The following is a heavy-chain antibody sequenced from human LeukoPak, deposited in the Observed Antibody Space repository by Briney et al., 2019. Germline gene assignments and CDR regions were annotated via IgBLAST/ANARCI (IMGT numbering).Heavy chain of an antibody. V-gene: IGHV4-34*01. CDR3: ARGTGVLRFLEWLLCWDV. J-gene: IGHJ6*04. Sequence: SETLSLTCAVYGGSFSGYYWSWIRQPPGKGLEWIGEINHSGSTNYNPSLKSRVTISVDTSKNQFSLKLSSVTAADTAVYYCARGTGVLRFLEWLLCWDVWGKGTTVTVSS. CDR1: GGSFSGYY. D-gene: IGHD3-3*01. CDR2: INHSGST.